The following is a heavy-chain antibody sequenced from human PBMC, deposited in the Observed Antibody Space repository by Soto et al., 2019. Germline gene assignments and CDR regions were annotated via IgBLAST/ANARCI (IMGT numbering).Heavy chain of an antibody. Sequence: EVQLLESGGGLVQPGGSLRLSCAASGFTFSSYAMSWVRQAPGKGLEWVSAISGSGGSTYYADSVKGRFTISRDNSKNTLYLQMNSLRAEDTAVYYCAKSQGVYCSGGSCYSGAFDYWGQRTLVTVSS. CDR1: GFTFSSYA. D-gene: IGHD2-15*01. CDR2: ISGSGGST. J-gene: IGHJ4*02. CDR3: AKSQGVYCSGGSCYSGAFDY. V-gene: IGHV3-23*01.